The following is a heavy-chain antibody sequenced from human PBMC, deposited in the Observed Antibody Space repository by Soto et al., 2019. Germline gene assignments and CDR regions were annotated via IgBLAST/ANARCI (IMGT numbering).Heavy chain of an antibody. CDR2: IYYSGST. D-gene: IGHD3-10*01. V-gene: IGHV4-31*03. CDR3: ARASTRITMVRGVSKLFDY. J-gene: IGHJ4*02. CDR1: GGSISSGGYY. Sequence: QVQLQESGPGLVKPSQTLSLTCTVSGGSISSGGYYWSWIRQHPGKGLEWIGYIYYSGSTYYNPSLKSRVTISVDTSKNQCSLKLSSVTAADTAVYYCARASTRITMVRGVSKLFDYWGQGTLVTVSS.